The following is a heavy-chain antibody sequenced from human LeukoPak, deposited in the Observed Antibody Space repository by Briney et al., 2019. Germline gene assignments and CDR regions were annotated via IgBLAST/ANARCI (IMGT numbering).Heavy chain of an antibody. D-gene: IGHD1-26*01. CDR2: INPSGGST. Sequence: GASVKVSCKASGYTFTSYYMHWVRQAPGQGLEWMGIINPSGGSTSYAQKFQGRVTMTRDMSTSTVYMELSSLRSEDTAVYYCARDIFSEGWALGGGYFDYWGQGTLVTVSS. J-gene: IGHJ4*02. CDR1: GYTFTSYY. CDR3: ARDIFSEGWALGGGYFDY. V-gene: IGHV1-46*01.